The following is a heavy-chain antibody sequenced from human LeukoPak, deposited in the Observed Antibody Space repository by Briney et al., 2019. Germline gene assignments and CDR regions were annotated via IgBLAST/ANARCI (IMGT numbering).Heavy chain of an antibody. CDR3: AKDRGKVPAAIFDY. Sequence: PGGSLSLSCAASGFTFSSYGMHWVRQAPGKGLEWVAFIRYDGSNKYYADSVKGRFTISRDNSKNTLYLQMNSLRAEGTAVYYCAKDRGKVPAAIFDYWGQGTLVTVSS. V-gene: IGHV3-30*02. CDR1: GFTFSSYG. D-gene: IGHD2-2*01. CDR2: IRYDGSNK. J-gene: IGHJ4*02.